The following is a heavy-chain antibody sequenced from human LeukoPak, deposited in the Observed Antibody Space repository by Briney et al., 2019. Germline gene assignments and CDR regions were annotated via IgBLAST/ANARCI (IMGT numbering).Heavy chain of an antibody. CDR2: VRNKENNYAT. V-gene: IGHV3-73*01. CDR3: AKDPSSGWYFWFDP. CDR1: GFTFSDSA. D-gene: IGHD6-19*01. Sequence: PGGSLRLSCAASGFTFSDSAIHWVRQASGKGLEWVGRVRNKENNYATAYAASVKGRFTISRDDSKNVAYLQMNSLRAEDTAVYYCAKDPSSGWYFWFDPWGQGTLVTVSS. J-gene: IGHJ5*02.